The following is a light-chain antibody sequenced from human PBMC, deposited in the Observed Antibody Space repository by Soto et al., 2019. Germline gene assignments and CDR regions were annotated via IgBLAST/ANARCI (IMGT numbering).Light chain of an antibody. J-gene: IGKJ4*01. V-gene: IGKV1-5*03. CDR1: QSISSW. CDR2: KAS. Sequence: DIQMTQSPSTLSASVGDRVTITCRASQSISSWLAWYQQTPGKAPKLLIYKASSLASGVPSRFSGSGSGTEFTLSISSLQPDDFATYYCQQYNSYPLTFGGGTKVESK. CDR3: QQYNSYPLT.